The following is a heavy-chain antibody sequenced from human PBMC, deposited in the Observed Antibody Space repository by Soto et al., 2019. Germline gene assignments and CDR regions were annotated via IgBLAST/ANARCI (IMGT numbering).Heavy chain of an antibody. CDR1: GYSFTDFA. Sequence: ASVKVSSKASGYSFTDFAMHWVRLASGQRLEWMGWINADKGDTKYSPKFQGRVTITRDTSATTVYMELRSLRSEDTAVYYCARWGFGCCSGGSCYADAFDIWGQGTLVTVSS. J-gene: IGHJ3*02. CDR2: INADKGDT. D-gene: IGHD2-15*01. CDR3: ARWGFGCCSGGSCYADAFDI. V-gene: IGHV1-3*01.